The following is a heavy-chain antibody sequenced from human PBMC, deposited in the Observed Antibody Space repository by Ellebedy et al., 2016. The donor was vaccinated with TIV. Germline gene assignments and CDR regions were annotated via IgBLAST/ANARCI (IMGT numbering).Heavy chain of an antibody. J-gene: IGHJ4*02. CDR3: ARDLGSGVYPGH. CDR1: GDPITGSHW. D-gene: IGHD6-13*01. CDR2: FYHGVNS. V-gene: IGHV4-4*02. Sequence: SETLSLXXAVSGDPITGSHWWRWVRQPPGRGLEWIGEFYHGVNSPYNPSLKSRVTMSIDESNNGFSLELTSVTAADTAVYYCARDLGSGVYPGHWGQGTLVTVSS.